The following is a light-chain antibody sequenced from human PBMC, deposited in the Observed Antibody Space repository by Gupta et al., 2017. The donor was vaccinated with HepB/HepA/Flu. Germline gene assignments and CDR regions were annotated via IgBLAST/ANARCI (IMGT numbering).Light chain of an antibody. Sequence: QSVLIQPSSASGTPGQGFTISCSGSSSNIGSNTVNWYQQVPGTAPRLLNYSNNQRPSGIPDRFSASRSGTSASLTTSGLQSEDEAEYYCSTWDGGLNGVVFGGGTKLTVL. CDR1: SSNIGSNT. V-gene: IGLV1-44*01. CDR2: SNN. J-gene: IGLJ2*01. CDR3: STWDGGLNGVV.